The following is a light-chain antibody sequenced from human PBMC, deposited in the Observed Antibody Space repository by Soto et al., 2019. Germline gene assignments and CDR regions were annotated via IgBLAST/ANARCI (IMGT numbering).Light chain of an antibody. Sequence: DIVMTQSPDSLAVSLGERATINCKSGQSVLYSSNNKNYLAWYQQKPGQPPKLLIYWASTRESGVPDRFSGSGSGTDFTLTISSLQAEDVAVYYCQQYYSTPPTWTFGQGTKVEIK. J-gene: IGKJ1*01. CDR2: WAS. CDR3: QQYYSTPPTWT. V-gene: IGKV4-1*01. CDR1: QSVLYSSNNKNY.